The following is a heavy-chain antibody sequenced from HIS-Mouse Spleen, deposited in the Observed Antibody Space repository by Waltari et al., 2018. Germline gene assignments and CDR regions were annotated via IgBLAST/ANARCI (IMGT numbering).Heavy chain of an antibody. V-gene: IGHV3-30*18. CDR1: GFTFSSYG. CDR3: AKDFYVVVVPAAILDY. Sequence: QVQLVESGGGVVQPGRSLRLACAASGFTFSSYGIHCVRQAPGKGLEWVAVISYDGSNKYYADSVKGRFTISRDNSKNTLYLQMNSLRAEDTAVYYCAKDFYVVVVPAAILDYWGQGTLVTVSS. J-gene: IGHJ4*02. CDR2: ISYDGSNK. D-gene: IGHD2-2*02.